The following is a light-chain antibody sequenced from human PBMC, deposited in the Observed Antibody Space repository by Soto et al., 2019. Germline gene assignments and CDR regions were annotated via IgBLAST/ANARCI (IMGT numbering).Light chain of an antibody. CDR1: SSDVGGYNY. J-gene: IGLJ3*02. CDR2: EVS. Sequence: QSALTQPASVSGSPGQSIPLSCTGTSSDVGGYNYVSWYQHHPVKAPKLMIYEVSNRPSGVSDRFSGSRSGNTASLTISGLQAEDESDYYCISYTSSSTWVFGGGTKLTVL. CDR3: ISYTSSSTWV. V-gene: IGLV2-14*01.